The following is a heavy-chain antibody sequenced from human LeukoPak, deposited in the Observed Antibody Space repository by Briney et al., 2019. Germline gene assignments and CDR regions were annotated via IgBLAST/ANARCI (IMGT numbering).Heavy chain of an antibody. V-gene: IGHV3-53*01. CDR2: IYSGGST. CDR3: ARGDYYYGSGL. CDR1: GFTFSSYA. D-gene: IGHD3-10*01. J-gene: IGHJ4*02. Sequence: PGGSLRLSCAASGFTFSSYAMSWVRQAPGKGLEWVSVIYSGGSTYYSDSVKGRFTISRDNSKNTLYLQMNSLRAEDTAVYYCARGDYYYGSGLWGQGTLVTVSS.